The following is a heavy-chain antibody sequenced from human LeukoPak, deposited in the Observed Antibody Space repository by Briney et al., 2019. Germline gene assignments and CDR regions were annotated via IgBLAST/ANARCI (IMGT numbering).Heavy chain of an antibody. CDR1: GGSISSYY. V-gene: IGHV4-4*07. Sequence: SETLSLTCTVSGGSISSYYWSWIRQPAGKGLEWIGRIYTSGSTNYNPSLKSRVTMSVDTSKNQFSLKLSSVTAADTAVYYCARDFIVYSNYDYYYMDVWGKGTTVTVSS. D-gene: IGHD4-11*01. CDR3: ARDFIVYSNYDYYYMDV. CDR2: IYTSGST. J-gene: IGHJ6*03.